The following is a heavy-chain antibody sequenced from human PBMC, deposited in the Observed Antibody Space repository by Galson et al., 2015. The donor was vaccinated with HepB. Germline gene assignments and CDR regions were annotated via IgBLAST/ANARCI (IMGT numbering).Heavy chain of an antibody. J-gene: IGHJ4*02. CDR2: ISGSAAGT. V-gene: IGHV3-23*01. D-gene: IGHD2-8*01. CDR3: AKDSRDYGVWGFDY. CDR1: GFTFSSYS. Sequence: SLRLSCAASGFTFSSYSMSWVRQAPGKGLEWVSTISGSAAGTSYADSVKGRFTVSRDNSKNTLYLQMSSLRAEDTAVYYCAKDSRDYGVWGFDYWDQGTLVTVSS.